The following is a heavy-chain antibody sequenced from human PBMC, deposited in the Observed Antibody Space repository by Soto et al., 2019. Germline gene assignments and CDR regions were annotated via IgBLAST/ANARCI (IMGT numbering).Heavy chain of an antibody. J-gene: IGHJ6*02. D-gene: IGHD2-21*01. Sequence: GGSLRVSXAASGFTFSSYAMHWVRQAPGKGLEWVAVISYDGSNKYYADSVKGRFTISRDNSKNTLYLQMNSLRAEDTAVYYCARDPCFVGDCHLPYYYYGMDVWGQGTTVTVSS. CDR3: ARDPCFVGDCHLPYYYYGMDV. CDR2: ISYDGSNK. V-gene: IGHV3-30-3*01. CDR1: GFTFSSYA.